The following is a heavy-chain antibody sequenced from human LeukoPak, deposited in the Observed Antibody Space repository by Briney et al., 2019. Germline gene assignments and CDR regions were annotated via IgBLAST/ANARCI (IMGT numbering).Heavy chain of an antibody. Sequence: PGGSLRLSCAASGFTFSTYGMHWVRQAPGKGLEWVAGIAYDGNNKFYADSVKGRFTISRDNSKNTLFLQMNSLRAEDTAVYYCAKDENSSRLSHWGQGTLVTVSA. D-gene: IGHD3-22*01. CDR1: GFTFSTYG. J-gene: IGHJ4*02. V-gene: IGHV3-30*18. CDR2: IAYDGNNK. CDR3: AKDENSSRLSH.